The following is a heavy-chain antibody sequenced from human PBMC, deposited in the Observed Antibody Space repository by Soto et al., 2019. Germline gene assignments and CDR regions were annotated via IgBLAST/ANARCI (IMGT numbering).Heavy chain of an antibody. D-gene: IGHD2-2*01. CDR3: ERDPSTGDWFDA. V-gene: IGHV3-74*03. Sequence: EVQLVQSGGGLVQPGGSLRLSCGASGFAFSSYWMHWVRQVPGKGLVWVSRINGDGSDIKYADSVKGRFTISRDNAKNTVYLQMNSLRVEDTAVYYCERDPSTGDWFDAWGQGTLVTVSS. CDR2: INGDGSDI. CDR1: GFAFSSYW. J-gene: IGHJ5*02.